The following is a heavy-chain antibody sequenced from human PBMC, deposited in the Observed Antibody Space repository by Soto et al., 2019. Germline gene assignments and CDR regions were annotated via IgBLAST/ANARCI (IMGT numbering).Heavy chain of an antibody. V-gene: IGHV3-48*03. D-gene: IGHD3-16*01. CDR3: ARHVIGSFYVCGINDDAYDL. J-gene: IGHJ3*01. CDR2: ISISGRTI. CDR1: GFTFSSYE. Sequence: PGGSLRLSCAASGFTFSSYEMNWVRQAPGKGLEWVAYISISGRTIYYADSVKGRFTISRDDAKSSLYLQMNSLRAGDTAVYYWARHVIGSFYVCGINDDAYDLWGQGTLVNV.